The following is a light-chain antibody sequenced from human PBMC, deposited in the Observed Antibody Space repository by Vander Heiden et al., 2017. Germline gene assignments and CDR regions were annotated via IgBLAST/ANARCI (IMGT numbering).Light chain of an antibody. J-gene: IGKJ2*01. V-gene: IGKV2-28*01. CDR2: LGS. CDR1: QSLLHSNGYNY. Sequence: DIVMTQSPLSLPVTPVEPASISCRSSQSLLHSNGYNYLDWYLQKPGQSPQLLIYLGSNRASGVPDRFSGSGSGTDFTLKISRVEAEDVGVYYCMQALQTPYTFGQGTKLELK. CDR3: MQALQTPYT.